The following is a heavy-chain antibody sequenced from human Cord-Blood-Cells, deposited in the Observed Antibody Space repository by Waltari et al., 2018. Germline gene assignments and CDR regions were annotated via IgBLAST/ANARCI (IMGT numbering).Heavy chain of an antibody. V-gene: IGHV4-59*01. CDR3: ARVPVNILGAHFPYYFDY. D-gene: IGHD7-27*01. J-gene: IGHJ4*02. CDR1: GGSISSYY. Sequence: QVQLQESGPGLVKPSETLSLTCTVSGGSISSYYWSWIRQPPGKGLEWIGYIYYSGSTNYNPSLKSRVTISVDTSKNQFSLKLSSVTAADTAVYYCARVPVNILGAHFPYYFDYWGQGTLVTVSP. CDR2: IYYSGST.